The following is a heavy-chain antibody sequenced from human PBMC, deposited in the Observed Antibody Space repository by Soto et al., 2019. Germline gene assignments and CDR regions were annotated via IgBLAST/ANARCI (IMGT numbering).Heavy chain of an antibody. CDR2: ISYDGSNK. J-gene: IGHJ6*02. V-gene: IGHV3-30-3*01. CDR3: AGAARPFTNYYYYGMDV. CDR1: GFTFSSYA. D-gene: IGHD6-6*01. Sequence: QVQLVESGGGVVQPGRSLRLSCAASGFTFSSYAMHWVRQAPGKGLEWVAVISYDGSNKYYADSVKGRFTISRDNSKNKLYLQMNSLRAEDTAVYYCAGAARPFTNYYYYGMDVWGQGTTVTVSS.